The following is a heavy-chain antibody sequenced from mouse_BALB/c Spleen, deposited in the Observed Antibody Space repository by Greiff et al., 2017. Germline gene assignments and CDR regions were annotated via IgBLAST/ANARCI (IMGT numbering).Heavy chain of an antibody. V-gene: IGHV14-3*02. Sequence: EVHLVESGAELVKPGASVKLSCTASGFNIKDTYMHWVKQRPEQGLEWIGRIDPANGNTKYDPKFQGKATITADTSSNTAYLQLSSLTSEDTAVYYCARDYPLAYWGQGTTLTVSS. CDR3: ARDYPLAY. CDR1: GFNIKDTY. J-gene: IGHJ2*01. CDR2: IDPANGNT. D-gene: IGHD2-4*01.